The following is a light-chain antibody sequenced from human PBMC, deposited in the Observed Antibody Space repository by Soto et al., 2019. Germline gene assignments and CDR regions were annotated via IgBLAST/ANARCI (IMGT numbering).Light chain of an antibody. CDR1: SNDVGAYNY. J-gene: IGLJ1*01. Sequence: QSALTQPRSVSGSPGQSVIISCTGTSNDVGAYNYVSWYQQHPDKAPKLVIYDVSKRPSGVPARFSGSKSGNTASLTISGLQAEDEADYFCCSYAVRDTFYVFGTGTKVTVL. CDR3: CSYAVRDTFYV. CDR2: DVS. V-gene: IGLV2-11*01.